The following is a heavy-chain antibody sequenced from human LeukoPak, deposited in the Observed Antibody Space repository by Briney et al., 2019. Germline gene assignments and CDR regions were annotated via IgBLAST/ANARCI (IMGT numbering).Heavy chain of an antibody. CDR2: INHSGST. J-gene: IGHJ3*02. D-gene: IGHD5-18*01. V-gene: IGHV4-34*01. Sequence: SETLSLTCAVYGGSFSGYYWSWIGQPQGKGLEWIGEINHSGSTNYNPSLKSRVTISVDTSKNQFSLKLSSVTAADTAVYYCARSIHIPLWFIDIWGQGTMVTVSS. CDR1: GGSFSGYY. CDR3: ARSIHIPLWFIDI.